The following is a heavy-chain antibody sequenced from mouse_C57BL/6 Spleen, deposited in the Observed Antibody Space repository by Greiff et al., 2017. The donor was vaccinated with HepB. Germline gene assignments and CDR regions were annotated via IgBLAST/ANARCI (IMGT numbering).Heavy chain of an antibody. CDR2: INPNNGGT. Sequence: EVQLQQSGPELVKPGASVKIPCKASGYTFTDYNMDWVKQSHGKSLEWIGDINPNNGGTIYNQKFKGKATLTVDKSSSTAYMELRSLTSEDTAGYYCARSRYYGSSYPYYAMDYWGQRTSVTVSS. D-gene: IGHD1-1*01. CDR1: GYTFTDYN. CDR3: ARSRYYGSSYPYYAMDY. V-gene: IGHV1-18*01. J-gene: IGHJ4*01.